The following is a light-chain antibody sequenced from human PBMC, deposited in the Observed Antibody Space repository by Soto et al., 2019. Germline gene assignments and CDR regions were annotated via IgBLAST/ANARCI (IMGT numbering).Light chain of an antibody. Sequence: DIQMTQSPSSVSASVGDRVTITCRASQDILSWLAWYQQKPGEAPRLLIYTSSNLQSGVPSRFSGIGSGTDFTLTISRLQPEDFATYYCQQANSFPITFGPGNRLDIK. CDR3: QQANSFPIT. CDR2: TSS. CDR1: QDILSW. V-gene: IGKV1-12*01. J-gene: IGKJ3*01.